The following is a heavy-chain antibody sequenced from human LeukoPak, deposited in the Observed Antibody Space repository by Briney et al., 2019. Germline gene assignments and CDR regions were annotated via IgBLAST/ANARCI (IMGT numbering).Heavy chain of an antibody. Sequence: ASVKVSCEASGFSITDYYMHWVRQAPGQGLEWMGYINPHSGGTSSPQKFQGRVTMTTDTSISAAYMELSSLISDDTAMYYCVREGNELLSKNFDYWGQGTLVTVSS. CDR3: VREGNELLSKNFDY. D-gene: IGHD2-21*02. CDR2: INPHSGGT. CDR1: GFSITDYY. V-gene: IGHV1-2*02. J-gene: IGHJ4*02.